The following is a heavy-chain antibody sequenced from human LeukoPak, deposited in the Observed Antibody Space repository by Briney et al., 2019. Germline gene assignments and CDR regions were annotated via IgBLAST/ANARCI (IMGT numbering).Heavy chain of an antibody. CDR1: GDSINSGGYY. Sequence: PSETLSLTCSVSGDSINSGGYYWSWIRQPPGKGLEWIGYIYYSGSTNYNPSLKSRVTISIDTSKNQYSLKLSSVTAADTAVYYCARGGSNFYDMDVWGQGTTVTVSS. CDR3: ARGGSNFYDMDV. V-gene: IGHV4-61*08. J-gene: IGHJ6*02. D-gene: IGHD2-2*01. CDR2: IYYSGST.